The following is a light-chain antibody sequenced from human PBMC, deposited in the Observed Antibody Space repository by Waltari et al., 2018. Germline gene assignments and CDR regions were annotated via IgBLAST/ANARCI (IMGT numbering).Light chain of an antibody. CDR1: ALPKQY. Sequence: SYEVTQPPSVPVSPGQTAKITCSGDALPKQYAYLYQQKPGQAPMLVIYKDPERPSGIPERFSGSNSGTTATLSISGVQAEDEAVYYCQSADSSSISWVFGGGTRLT. CDR3: QSADSSSISWV. V-gene: IGLV3-25*03. J-gene: IGLJ3*02. CDR2: KDP.